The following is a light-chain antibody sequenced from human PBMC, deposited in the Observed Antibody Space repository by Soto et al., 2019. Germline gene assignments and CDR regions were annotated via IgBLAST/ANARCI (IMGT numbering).Light chain of an antibody. J-gene: IGKJ4*01. CDR3: QQLNSYRT. V-gene: IGKV1-9*01. CDR2: AAS. CDR1: QGISSY. Sequence: IQLTQSRSSLSASVGPRFTITCRASQGISSYLAWYQQKPGRAPKLLIYAASTLQSGVPSRFSGSASGTDFTLTISSLQPEDFATYYCQQLNSYRTFGGGTKVDIK.